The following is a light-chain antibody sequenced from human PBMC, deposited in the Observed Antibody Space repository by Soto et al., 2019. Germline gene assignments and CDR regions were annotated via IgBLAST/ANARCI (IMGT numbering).Light chain of an antibody. CDR3: QQYNSYWWT. Sequence: DIVLTQSPGTLSLSPGERATLSCRASQTISSAYLAWYKQKPGQAPRLLIYGASSRATGIPDRFSGSGSGTDFTLTISRLEPEDFATYYCQQYNSYWWTFGQGTKVEIK. CDR2: GAS. V-gene: IGKV3-20*01. J-gene: IGKJ1*01. CDR1: QTISSAY.